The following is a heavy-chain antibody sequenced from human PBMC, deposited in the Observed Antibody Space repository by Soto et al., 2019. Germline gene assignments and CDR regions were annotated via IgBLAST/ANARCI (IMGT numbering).Heavy chain of an antibody. CDR3: VKDIRREQRSIWDSSSWVGGFFDY. V-gene: IGHV3-64D*08. D-gene: IGHD6-13*01. Sequence: GGSLRLSCSASGFTFSNYAIHWVRQAPGRGLEYVSGIRSDGGTTYYADSVKARFTISRDNSKSILYLQMSSLRAEDTAVYYCVKDIRREQRSIWDSSSWVGGFFDYWGQGTLVTVSS. CDR1: GFTFSNYA. CDR2: IRSDGGTT. J-gene: IGHJ4*02.